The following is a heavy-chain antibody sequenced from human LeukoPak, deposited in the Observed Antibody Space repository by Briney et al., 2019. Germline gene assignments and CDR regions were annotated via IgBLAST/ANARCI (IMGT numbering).Heavy chain of an antibody. D-gene: IGHD3-10*01. Sequence: GGSLRLSCAASGFTFSSYSMNWVRRAPGKGLEWVSSISSSSSYIYYADSVKGRFTISRDNAKNSLYLQMNSLRAEDTAVYYCARSFYGSGSYRDYWGQGTPVTVSS. J-gene: IGHJ4*02. V-gene: IGHV3-21*01. CDR2: ISSSSSYI. CDR1: GFTFSSYS. CDR3: ARSFYGSGSYRDY.